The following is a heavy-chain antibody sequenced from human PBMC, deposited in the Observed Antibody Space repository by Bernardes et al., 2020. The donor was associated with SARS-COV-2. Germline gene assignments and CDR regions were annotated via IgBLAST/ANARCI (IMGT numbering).Heavy chain of an antibody. V-gene: IGHV3-48*01. D-gene: IGHD3-3*01. Sequence: GGSLRLCCAASGFTISRYSMNWVRQAPGKGLEWVSYISGGSSTIYYADSVKGRFTISRDNAKNTLFLQMNSLRGEDTAVYYCARDPSRDFLYSWLDPWGQRTLVTVSS. CDR2: ISGGSSTI. CDR3: ARDPSRDFLYSWLDP. CDR1: GFTISRYS. J-gene: IGHJ5*02.